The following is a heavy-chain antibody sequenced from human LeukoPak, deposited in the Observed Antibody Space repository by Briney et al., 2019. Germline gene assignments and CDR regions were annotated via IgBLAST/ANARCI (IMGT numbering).Heavy chain of an antibody. V-gene: IGHV4-30-4*08. CDR1: GGSISSGDYY. Sequence: TLSLTCTVSGGSISSGDYYWSWIRQPPGKGLEWIGYIYYSGSTYYNPSLKSRVTISVDTSKNQFSLKLSSVTAADTAVYYCARTRITIFGVVLKRYDWFDPWGQGTLVTVSS. D-gene: IGHD3-3*01. CDR2: IYYSGST. CDR3: ARTRITIFGVVLKRYDWFDP. J-gene: IGHJ5*02.